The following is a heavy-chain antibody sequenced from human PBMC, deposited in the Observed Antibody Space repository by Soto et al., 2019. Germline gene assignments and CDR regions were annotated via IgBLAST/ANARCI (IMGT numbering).Heavy chain of an antibody. CDR2: ISAYNGNT. D-gene: IGHD3-22*01. Sequence: QVQLVQSGAEVKKPGASVKVSCKASGYTFTSYGISWVRQAPGQGLEWMGWISAYNGNTNDAQKLQGRVTMTTDTSTSTAYMELRSLRSDDTAVDYCARSLTKGGTMIVPNFDYWGQGTLVTVSS. CDR1: GYTFTSYG. V-gene: IGHV1-18*01. CDR3: ARSLTKGGTMIVPNFDY. J-gene: IGHJ4*02.